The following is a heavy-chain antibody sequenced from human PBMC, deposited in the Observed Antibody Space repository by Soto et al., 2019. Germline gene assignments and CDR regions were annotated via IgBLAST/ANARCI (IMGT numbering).Heavy chain of an antibody. CDR2: IVLGNGNT. D-gene: IGHD6-19*01. CDR1: GFTFSSSA. Sequence: SVKVSCKASGFTFSSSAVQWVRQARGQRLEWIGWIVLGNGNTNYAQKFQERVTITRDMSTSTAYMEVRSLTSDDTAVYYCATRVGNIGWYWLDTWGQGTLVTVSS. V-gene: IGHV1-58*01. J-gene: IGHJ5*02. CDR3: ATRVGNIGWYWLDT.